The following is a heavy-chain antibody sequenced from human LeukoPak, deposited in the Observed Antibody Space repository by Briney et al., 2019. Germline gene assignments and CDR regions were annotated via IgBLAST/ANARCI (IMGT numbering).Heavy chain of an antibody. V-gene: IGHV4-39*01. Sequence: PSETLSLTCAVSGASITSHPWSWVRQPPGKGLEWIGSIYYSGSTYYNPSLKSRVTISVDTSKNQFSLKLSSVTAADTAVYYCVIEGSGWYDYWGQGTLVTVSS. CDR2: IYYSGST. D-gene: IGHD6-19*01. CDR3: VIEGSGWYDY. J-gene: IGHJ4*02. CDR1: GASITSHP.